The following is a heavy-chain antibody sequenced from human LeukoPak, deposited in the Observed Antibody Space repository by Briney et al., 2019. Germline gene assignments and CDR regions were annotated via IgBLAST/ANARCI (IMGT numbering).Heavy chain of an antibody. V-gene: IGHV4-4*02. CDR2: IYHSEST. Sequence: PSGTLSLTCAVSGGSISSSDWWSWVRQPPGEGLEWIGEIYHSESTNYNPSLKSRVTISVDKSKNQFSLKLSSVTAADTAVYYCARDCVAAAGTHYGMDVWGQGTTVTVSS. CDR1: GGSISSSDW. D-gene: IGHD6-13*01. J-gene: IGHJ6*02. CDR3: ARDCVAAAGTHYGMDV.